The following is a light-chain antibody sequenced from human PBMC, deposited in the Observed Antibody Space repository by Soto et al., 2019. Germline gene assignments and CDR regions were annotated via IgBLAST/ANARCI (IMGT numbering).Light chain of an antibody. V-gene: IGLV2-11*01. J-gene: IGLJ3*02. CDR3: GSYTGTDNWV. CDR1: NSDVGRYNS. Sequence: QSALTQPHSVSGSPGQSVTISCTGTNSDVGRYNSVSWYQQLPGQAPQLIISAVRERHSGVPDRFSGSKSGNTASLTISGLQSYDEAGCFCGSYTGTDNWVFGEGTKVTVL. CDR2: AVR.